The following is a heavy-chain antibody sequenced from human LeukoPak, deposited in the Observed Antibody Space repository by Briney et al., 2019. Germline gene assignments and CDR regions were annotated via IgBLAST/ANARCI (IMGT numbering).Heavy chain of an antibody. CDR2: IYHSGST. J-gene: IGHJ4*02. CDR1: GGSISSGGYY. Sequence: PSETLSLTCTVSGGSISSGGYYWSWIRQPPGKGLEWIGYIYHSGSTNYNPSLKSRVTISVDKSKNQFSLKLSSVTAADTAVYYCASFWFGESPFDYWGQGTLVTVSS. CDR3: ASFWFGESPFDY. D-gene: IGHD3-10*01. V-gene: IGHV4-30-2*01.